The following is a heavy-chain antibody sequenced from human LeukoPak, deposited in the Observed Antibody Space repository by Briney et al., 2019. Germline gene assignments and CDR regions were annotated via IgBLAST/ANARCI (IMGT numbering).Heavy chain of an antibody. V-gene: IGHV4-59*08. CDR3: ARLKLGAYFDL. J-gene: IGHJ2*01. CDR2: VYNSGDT. CDR1: GGSTSSDY. Sequence: PSQTLSLTCTVSGGSTSSDYWSWIRQSPGKGLEWVGYVYNSGDTGKNPSLKSRVTILLDTSKNQCSLKLTSVSAADTAVYYCARLKLGAYFDLWGRGTLVTVSS. D-gene: IGHD3-16*01.